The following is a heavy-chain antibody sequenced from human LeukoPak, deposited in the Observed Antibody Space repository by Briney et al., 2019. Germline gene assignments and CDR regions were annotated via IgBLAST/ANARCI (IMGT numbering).Heavy chain of an antibody. V-gene: IGHV3-33*01. D-gene: IGHD4-17*01. CDR2: IWYDVNYK. CDR3: PRPKGDYARGALDI. J-gene: IGHJ3*02. Sequence: AGGSLRLSGAAPGFAFKTYGMHWVRQAPGKGLEWVAVIWYDVNYKYYADSVKGRFIISRDNSNKTLFLQRNSLSAEYTATYYCPRPKGDYARGALDIWGQGTVVTVSS. CDR1: GFAFKTYG.